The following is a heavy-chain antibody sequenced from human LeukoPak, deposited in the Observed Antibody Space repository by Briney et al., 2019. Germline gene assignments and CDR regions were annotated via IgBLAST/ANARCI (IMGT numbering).Heavy chain of an antibody. CDR1: GGSISSYY. CDR3: ARGRFPHNWNYVGFDY. D-gene: IGHD1-7*01. Sequence: SETLSLTCTVSGGSISSYYWSWIRQPPEKGLEWIGYIYYSGSTNYNPSLKSRVTISVDTSKNQFSLKLSSVTAADTAVYYCARGRFPHNWNYVGFDYWGQGTLVSVSS. CDR2: IYYSGST. J-gene: IGHJ4*02. V-gene: IGHV4-59*01.